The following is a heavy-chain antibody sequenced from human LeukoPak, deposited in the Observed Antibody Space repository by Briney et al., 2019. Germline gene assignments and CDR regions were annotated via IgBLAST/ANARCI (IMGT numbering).Heavy chain of an antibody. CDR2: ISYDGSNK. J-gene: IGHJ4*02. V-gene: IGHV3-30*04. D-gene: IGHD3-22*01. CDR3: AKDHSDTYYYDALDY. CDR1: GFTFSIYA. Sequence: GGSLRLSCAASGFTFSIYAMHWVRQAPGKGLEWVAVISYDGSNKYYADSVKGRFTISRDNSKNTLYLQMNSLRAEDTAVYYCAKDHSDTYYYDALDYWGQGTLVTVSS.